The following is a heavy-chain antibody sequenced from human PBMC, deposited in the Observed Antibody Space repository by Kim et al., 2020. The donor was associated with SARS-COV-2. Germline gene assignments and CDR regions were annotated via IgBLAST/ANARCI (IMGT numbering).Heavy chain of an antibody. J-gene: IGHJ4*02. CDR3: AKRRHNSSSWPFDY. Sequence: ADSVKRRFTISRDNSKNTLYLQMNSRGAEDTAVYYCAKRRHNSSSWPFDYWGQGTLVTVSS. V-gene: IGHV3-23*01. D-gene: IGHD6-13*01.